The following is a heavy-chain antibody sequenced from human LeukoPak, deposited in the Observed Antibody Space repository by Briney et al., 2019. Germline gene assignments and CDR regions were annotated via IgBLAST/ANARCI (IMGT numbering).Heavy chain of an antibody. CDR3: TRDFVTIFGVVITPHFDY. Sequence: GGSLRLSCTASGFTFGDYAMSWFRQAPGKGLEWVGFIRSKAYGGTTEYAASVKGRFTISRDDSKSIAYLQMNSLKTEDTAVYYCTRDFVTIFGVVITPHFDYWGQGTLVTVSS. CDR2: IRSKAYGGTT. J-gene: IGHJ4*02. D-gene: IGHD3-3*01. CDR1: GFTFGDYA. V-gene: IGHV3-49*03.